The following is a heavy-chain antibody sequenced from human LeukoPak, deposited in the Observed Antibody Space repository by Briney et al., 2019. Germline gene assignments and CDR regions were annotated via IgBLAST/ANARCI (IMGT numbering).Heavy chain of an antibody. D-gene: IGHD1-1*01. Sequence: AGSLRLSCAAPGFTVSSYAMSWVRQAPGKGLEWVSAISGSGGSTYYADSVKGRFTISRDNSKNTLYLQMNSLRDEDTAVYYCAKDLGIQLEPLDYWGQGTLVTVSS. J-gene: IGHJ4*02. V-gene: IGHV3-23*01. CDR3: AKDLGIQLEPLDY. CDR2: ISGSGGST. CDR1: GFTVSSYA.